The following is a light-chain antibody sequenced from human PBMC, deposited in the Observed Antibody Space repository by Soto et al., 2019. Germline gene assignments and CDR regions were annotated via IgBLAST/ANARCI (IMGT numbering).Light chain of an antibody. V-gene: IGKV1-6*01. CDR2: AAS. J-gene: IGKJ1*01. CDR3: LLEYAYFWA. CDR1: QGIRSA. Sequence: AIQGTQSPSSLSASVGDRVTITCRTSQGIRSALGWYQQKPGKVPKLLIYAASTLQSGVPSRFSGSGSGRDFTLTISSLQPEDFATYDCLLEYAYFWAFGQGTKVDIK.